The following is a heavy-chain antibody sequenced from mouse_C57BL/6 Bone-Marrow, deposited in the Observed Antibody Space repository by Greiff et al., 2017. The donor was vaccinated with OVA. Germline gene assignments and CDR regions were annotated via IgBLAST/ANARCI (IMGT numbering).Heavy chain of an antibody. CDR2: IYPSDSET. V-gene: IGHV1-61*01. J-gene: IGHJ3*01. CDR3: ARSSYSWFAY. Sequence: VKLQQPGAELVRPGSSVKLSCKASGYTFTSYWMDWVKQRPGQGLEWIGNIYPSDSETHYNQKFKDKATLTVDKSSSTAYMQLSSLTSEDSAVYYCARSSYSWFAYWGQGTLVTVSA. CDR1: GYTFTSYW. D-gene: IGHD1-1*01.